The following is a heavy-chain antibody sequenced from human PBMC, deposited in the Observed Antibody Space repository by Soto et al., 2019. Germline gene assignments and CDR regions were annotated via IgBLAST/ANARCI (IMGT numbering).Heavy chain of an antibody. V-gene: IGHV4-61*02. J-gene: IGHJ5*02. CDR3: ARGQRFSDWFDP. CDR2: IYSSGST. D-gene: IGHD3-3*01. Sequence: SETLSLTCAVSGGYISGGYYSWSWIRQSAGGGLEWIGRIYSSGSTNYNPSLKSRVTISLDTSMNHFSLRLSSVTAADTAVYYCARGQRFSDWFDPWGQGTLVTVSS. CDR1: GGYISGGYYS.